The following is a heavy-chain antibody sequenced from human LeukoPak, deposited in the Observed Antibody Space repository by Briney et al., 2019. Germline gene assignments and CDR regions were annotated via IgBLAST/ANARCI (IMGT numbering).Heavy chain of an antibody. J-gene: IGHJ5*01. CDR3: ARDRYTWHDRDWFDS. Sequence: PSETLSLTCTVSGDSISTSYWSWIRQPAGKRIEWIGRIFASGETNYNPSLVSRVIMSRDTSNNQFFLRLTSVTAADTAVYYCARDRYTWHDRDWFDSWGQGTLVTVSS. CDR1: GDSISTSY. D-gene: IGHD1-20*01. CDR2: IFASGET. V-gene: IGHV4-4*07.